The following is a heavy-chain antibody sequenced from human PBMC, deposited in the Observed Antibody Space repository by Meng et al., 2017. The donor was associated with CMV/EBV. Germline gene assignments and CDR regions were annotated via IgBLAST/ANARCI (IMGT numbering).Heavy chain of an antibody. J-gene: IGHJ4*02. Sequence: QVQLQEAGPGLVKPSPTLSLTCTVSGGVISSVDYYWSWSRQPPGKGLEWIGYINYSGSTYYNPSLKSRVTISVNTSKNQFSLKLSSVTAADTAVYYCARVTSRVAGALDYWGQGTLVTVSS. V-gene: IGHV4-30-4*08. CDR1: GGVISSVDYY. CDR2: INYSGST. D-gene: IGHD1-14*01. CDR3: ARVTSRVAGALDY.